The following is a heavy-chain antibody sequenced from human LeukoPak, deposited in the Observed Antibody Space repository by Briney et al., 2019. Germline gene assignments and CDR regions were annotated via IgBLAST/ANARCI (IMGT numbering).Heavy chain of an antibody. CDR2: IYYSGST. D-gene: IGHD3-10*01. CDR1: GGSISSYY. CDR3: ARTPQIWFGELDGMDV. Sequence: PSETLSLTCTVSGGSISSYYWSWIRQPPGKGLEWVGYIYYSGSTNYNPSLKSRVTISADTSKNQFSLKLSSVTAADTAVYYCARTPQIWFGELDGMDVWGQGTTVTVSS. V-gene: IGHV4-59*01. J-gene: IGHJ6*02.